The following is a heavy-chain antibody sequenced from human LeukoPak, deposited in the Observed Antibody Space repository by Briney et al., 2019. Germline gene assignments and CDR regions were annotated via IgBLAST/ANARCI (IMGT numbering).Heavy chain of an antibody. CDR3: ARVISSGWYGAVAFDY. CDR2: IYHSGST. V-gene: IGHV4-38-2*02. D-gene: IGHD6-19*01. Sequence: PSETLSLTCTVSGYSISSGYYWGWIRQPPGKGLEWIGSIYHSGSTYYNPSLKSRVTISVDTSKNQFSLKLSSVTAADTAVYYCARVISSGWYGAVAFDYWGQGTLVTVSS. CDR1: GYSISSGYY. J-gene: IGHJ4*02.